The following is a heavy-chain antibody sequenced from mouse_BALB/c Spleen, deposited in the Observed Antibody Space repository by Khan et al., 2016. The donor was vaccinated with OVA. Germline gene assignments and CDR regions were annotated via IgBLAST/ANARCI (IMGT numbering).Heavy chain of an antibody. D-gene: IGHD2-14*01. V-gene: IGHV3-2*02. CDR3: ARGVRASY. CDR2: ISYSGST. Sequence: EVQLQESGPGLVKPSQSLSLTCTVTGYSITSDYAWNWIRQFPGNKLEWMGYISYSGSTSYNPSLKSRTSITRDTSKNQFFLQLNSVTTEDTATYYCARGVRASYWGQGTLVTVSA. J-gene: IGHJ3*01. CDR1: GYSITSDYA.